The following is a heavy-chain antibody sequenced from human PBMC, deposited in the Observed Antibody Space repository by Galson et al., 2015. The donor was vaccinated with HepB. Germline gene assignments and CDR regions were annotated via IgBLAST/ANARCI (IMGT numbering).Heavy chain of an antibody. Sequence: APLSLTCAVYGGSFSGYYWSWIRQPPGKGLEWIGEINHSGRTNYHPSLKSRVTISVDKSKNQVSLKLTSVTAADSAVYYCARGWQQPFSRYYFGMDVWGQGTTVTVSS. D-gene: IGHD6-13*01. CDR1: GGSFSGYY. V-gene: IGHV4-34*01. CDR2: INHSGRT. CDR3: ARGWQQPFSRYYFGMDV. J-gene: IGHJ6*02.